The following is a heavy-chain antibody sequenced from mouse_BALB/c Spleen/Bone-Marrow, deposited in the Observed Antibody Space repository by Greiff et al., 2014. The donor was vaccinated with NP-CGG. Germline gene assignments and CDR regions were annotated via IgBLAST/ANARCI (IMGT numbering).Heavy chain of an antibody. D-gene: IGHD2-10*01. CDR1: GYSITSDYA. Sequence: ESGPGLVKPSQSLSLTCTVPGYSITSDYAWNWIRQFPGNKLEWMGYISYSGSTGYNPSLKSRISITRDTSKNQFFLQLKSVTTEDTATYYCAIKPYYSWFAYWGQGTLVTVSA. CDR3: AIKPYYSWFAY. CDR2: ISYSGST. J-gene: IGHJ3*01. V-gene: IGHV3-2*02.